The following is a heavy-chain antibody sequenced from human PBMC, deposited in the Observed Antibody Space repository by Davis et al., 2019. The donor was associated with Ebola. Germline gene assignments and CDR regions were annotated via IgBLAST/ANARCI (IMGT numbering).Heavy chain of an antibody. Sequence: GGSLRLSCSASGFTFSGSAMHWVRQAPGKGLEWVGRIRSKANSYATAYAASVKGRFTIPRDDSKNTAYLQMNSLKTEDTAVYYCSSPDCSSTSCSDYWGQGTLVTVSS. CDR1: GFTFSGSA. D-gene: IGHD2-2*01. J-gene: IGHJ4*02. CDR3: SSPDCSSTSCSDY. V-gene: IGHV3-73*01. CDR2: IRSKANSYAT.